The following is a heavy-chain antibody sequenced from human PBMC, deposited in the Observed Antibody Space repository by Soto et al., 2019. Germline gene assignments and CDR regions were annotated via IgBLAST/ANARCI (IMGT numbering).Heavy chain of an antibody. D-gene: IGHD2-2*01. V-gene: IGHV3-30*18. J-gene: IGHJ4*02. Sequence: QVQLVESGGGVVQPGKSLRLSCAASGFTFSYYGLHWVRHAPGKGLEWVAGISYDGSNRYYGDSVKGRFSISRDNPNNTLYLQMNSLRDEDPAVYYCAKGGRIPTSSVAYWGPGTLGTFSS. CDR1: GFTFSYYG. CDR2: ISYDGSNR. CDR3: AKGGRIPTSSVAY.